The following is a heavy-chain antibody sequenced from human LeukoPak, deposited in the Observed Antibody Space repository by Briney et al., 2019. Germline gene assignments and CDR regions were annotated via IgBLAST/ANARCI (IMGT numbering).Heavy chain of an antibody. CDR2: INPNSGGT. D-gene: IGHD4-17*01. J-gene: IGHJ6*03. CDR3: ATGSTVTTLPYFYYFMHI. CDR1: GYTFTSYY. Sequence: ASVKVSCKASGYTFTSYYMHWVRQAPGQGLEWMGWINPNSGGTNYAQKFQGRVTMTRDTSINTAYMELNRLKSDDTAVYYCATGSTVTTLPYFYYFMHIWGKGTTVTISS. V-gene: IGHV1-2*02.